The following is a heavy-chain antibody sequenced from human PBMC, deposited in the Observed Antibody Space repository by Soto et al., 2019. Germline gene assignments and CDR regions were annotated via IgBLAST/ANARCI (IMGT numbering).Heavy chain of an antibody. V-gene: IGHV3-23*01. D-gene: IGHD6-13*01. CDR3: AKGTLVKPPGTRAFDV. CDR1: GFTFRHYA. CDR2: NHAVRST. Sequence: LRLSCAASGFTFRHYAMTWVRQAPGMGLEWVSNHAVRSTYYTDSVNGRFTISRDNSNNALYLHMNSLWVGATAVYYCAKGTLVKPPGTRAFDVWGQGTMGGVSS. J-gene: IGHJ3*01.